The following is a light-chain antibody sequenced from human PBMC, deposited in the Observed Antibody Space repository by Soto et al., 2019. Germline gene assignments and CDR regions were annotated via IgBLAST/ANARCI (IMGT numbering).Light chain of an antibody. J-gene: IGKJ3*01. CDR1: QSISTF. CDR3: QQSYSTPHFI. V-gene: IGKV1-39*01. Sequence: DIKMTQSPSSLSASIGDRVTMTCRASQSISTFLNWYRQRPGKAPELLIYSASILQTGVPARFSGSATGADFTLIISSLHLEDVGTYFCQQSYSTPHFIFGPGTKVDLK. CDR2: SAS.